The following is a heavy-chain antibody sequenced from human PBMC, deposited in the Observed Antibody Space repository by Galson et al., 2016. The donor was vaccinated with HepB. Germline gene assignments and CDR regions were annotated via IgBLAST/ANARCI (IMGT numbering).Heavy chain of an antibody. CDR3: AHTIANIVVVNTPLAWFDP. CDR1: GFSLSSSGVG. Sequence: PALVKPTQTLTLTCTFSGFSLSSSGVGVGWIRQPPGEALEWLALIYWDDYKRYSPSLKSRLTITKDTSKNQVVLTMTNMDPVDTATYFCAHTIANIVVVNTPLAWFDPWGQGTLVTVSS. J-gene: IGHJ5*02. V-gene: IGHV2-5*02. CDR2: IYWDDYK. D-gene: IGHD3-22*01.